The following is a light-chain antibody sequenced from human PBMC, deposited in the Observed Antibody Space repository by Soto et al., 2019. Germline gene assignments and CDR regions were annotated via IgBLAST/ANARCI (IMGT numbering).Light chain of an antibody. J-gene: IGKJ5*01. CDR1: QSVRSY. CDR3: QQRSNWPF. Sequence: EIVLTQSRATLSLSPGERPTSACRARQSVRSYLAWYKQKPGHAPRLLIYDASNSATGIHARFSGSGSGTDFTLTISSLEPEDFAVDYCQQRSNWPFFGQGTRLEIK. CDR2: DAS. V-gene: IGKV3-11*01.